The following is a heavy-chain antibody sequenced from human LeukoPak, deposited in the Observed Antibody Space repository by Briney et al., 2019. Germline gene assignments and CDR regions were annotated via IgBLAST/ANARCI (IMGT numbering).Heavy chain of an antibody. Sequence: SETLSLTCTVSGGSISSYYWSWIRQPPGKELEWIGEINHSGSTNYNPSLKSRVTISVDTSKNQFSLELSSVTAADTAVYYWGGGGGRQYYFDYWGQGTLVTVSS. D-gene: IGHD1-26*01. J-gene: IGHJ4*02. CDR3: GGGGGRQYYFDY. CDR1: GGSISSYY. V-gene: IGHV4-34*01. CDR2: INHSGST.